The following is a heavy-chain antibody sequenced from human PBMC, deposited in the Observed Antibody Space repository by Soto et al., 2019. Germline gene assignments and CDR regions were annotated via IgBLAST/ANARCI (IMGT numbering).Heavy chain of an antibody. J-gene: IGHJ6*02. D-gene: IGHD1-1*01. CDR2: ISSSSSTI. CDR1: GFTFSSYS. CDR3: ARQRISKSRGDYYYYGMDV. V-gene: IGHV3-48*02. Sequence: PGGSLRLSCAASGFTFSSYSMNWVRQAPGKGLEWVSYISSSSSTIYYADSVKGRFTISRDNAKNSLYLQMNSLRDEDTAVYYCARQRISKSRGDYYYYGMDVWGQGTTVTVSS.